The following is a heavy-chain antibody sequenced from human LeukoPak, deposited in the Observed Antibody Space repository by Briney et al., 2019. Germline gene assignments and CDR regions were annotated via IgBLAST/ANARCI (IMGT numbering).Heavy chain of an antibody. CDR1: GFTFSSYG. J-gene: IGHJ4*02. D-gene: IGHD1-26*01. Sequence: GGSLRLSCAASGFTFSSYGMHWVRQAPGKGLEWVAVIWYDGSNKYYADSVKGRFTISRDNSKNTLYLQMNGLRAEDTAVYYCARDRNGRWELREPIDYWGQGTLVTVSS. V-gene: IGHV3-33*01. CDR2: IWYDGSNK. CDR3: ARDRNGRWELREPIDY.